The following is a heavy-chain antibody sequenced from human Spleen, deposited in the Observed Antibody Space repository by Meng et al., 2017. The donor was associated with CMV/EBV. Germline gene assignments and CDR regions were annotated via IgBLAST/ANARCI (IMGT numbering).Heavy chain of an antibody. Sequence: LSLTCAASGFTFSSYAMSWVRQAPGKGLEWVSAISGSGGSTYYADSVKGRFTISRDNSKNTLYLQMNSLRAEDTAVYYCAKSLVPIVVVPAGIHYYYYGMDVWGQGTTVTVSS. CDR1: GFTFSSYA. CDR2: ISGSGGST. CDR3: AKSLVPIVVVPAGIHYYYYGMDV. V-gene: IGHV3-23*01. D-gene: IGHD2-2*01. J-gene: IGHJ6*02.